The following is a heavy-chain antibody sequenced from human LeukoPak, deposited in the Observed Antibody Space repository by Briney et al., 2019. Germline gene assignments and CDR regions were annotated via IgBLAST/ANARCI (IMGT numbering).Heavy chain of an antibody. CDR1: GFTFSSYA. V-gene: IGHV3-23*01. CDR3: AKDKDYGYYMDV. D-gene: IGHD3-16*01. CDR2: ISGSGGST. Sequence: HPGGSLRLSCAASGFTFSSYAMSWVRQAPGKGLEWVSAISGSGGSTYYADSVKGRFTISRDNSKNTLYLQMNSLRAEDTAVYYCAKDKDYGYYMDVWGKGTTVTVSS. J-gene: IGHJ6*03.